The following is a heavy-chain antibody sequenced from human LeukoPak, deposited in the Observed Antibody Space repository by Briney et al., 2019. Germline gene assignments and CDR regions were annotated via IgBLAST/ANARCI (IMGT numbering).Heavy chain of an antibody. CDR2: ISYGGSNK. D-gene: IGHD6-13*01. Sequence: GGSLRLSCAASGFTFSSYAMHWVRQAPGKGLEWVAVISYGGSNKYYADSVKGRFTISRDNSKNTLYLQMNSLRAEDTAVYYCARPYSSSWYSLSDFDYWGQGTLVTVSS. J-gene: IGHJ4*02. CDR3: ARPYSSSWYSLSDFDY. CDR1: GFTFSSYA. V-gene: IGHV3-30-3*01.